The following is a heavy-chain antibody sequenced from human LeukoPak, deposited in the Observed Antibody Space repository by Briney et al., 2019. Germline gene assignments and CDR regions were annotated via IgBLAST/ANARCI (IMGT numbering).Heavy chain of an antibody. V-gene: IGHV3-11*04. Sequence: PGGSLRLSCAASGFTFSDYYMSWIRQAPGKGLEWVSYISSSGSTIYYADSVKGRFTISRDNAKNSLYLQMNSLRAEDTAVYYCARDLVYYDFWSGYPFDYWGQGTLVTVSS. CDR1: GFTFSDYY. CDR2: ISSSGSTI. J-gene: IGHJ4*02. D-gene: IGHD3-3*01. CDR3: ARDLVYYDFWSGYPFDY.